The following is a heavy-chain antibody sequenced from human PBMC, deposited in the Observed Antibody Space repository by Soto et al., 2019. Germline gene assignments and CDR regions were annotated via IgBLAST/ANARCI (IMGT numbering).Heavy chain of an antibody. Sequence: QVQLVQSGAEVKKPGSSVKVSCKASGGTFSSYAISWVRQAPGQGLEWMGGIIPIFGTANYAQKFQGRVTITADESTSTAYMELSSLRSEDTAVYYCARDPPFSGWILGGWCDPWGQGTLVTVSS. CDR3: ARDPPFSGWILGGWCDP. V-gene: IGHV1-69*01. J-gene: IGHJ5*02. CDR1: GGTFSSYA. CDR2: IIPIFGTA. D-gene: IGHD6-19*01.